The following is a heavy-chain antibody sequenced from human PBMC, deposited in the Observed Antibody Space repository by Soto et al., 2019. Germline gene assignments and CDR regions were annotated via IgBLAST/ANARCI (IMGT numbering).Heavy chain of an antibody. CDR3: ARGGAARRVVYYYGMDV. Sequence: ASVKVSCKASGYTFTGYYMHWVRQARGQGLAGMGWINPNSGGTNYAQKFQGWVTMTRDTSISTAYMELSRLRSGDTAVYYCARGGAARRVVYYYGMDVWGQGTTVAVSS. CDR2: INPNSGGT. D-gene: IGHD6-6*01. J-gene: IGHJ6*02. V-gene: IGHV1-2*04. CDR1: GYTFTGYY.